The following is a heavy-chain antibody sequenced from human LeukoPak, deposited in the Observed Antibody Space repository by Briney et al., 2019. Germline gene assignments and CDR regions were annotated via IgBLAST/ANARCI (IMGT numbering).Heavy chain of an antibody. CDR2: INPHSGDT. V-gene: IGHV1-2*02. CDR3: ARWGGHCTSGLCYYFDC. CDR1: EYTFTGYY. Sequence: GASVKVSCKASEYTFTGYYLHWVRQAPGQGLEWMGWINPHSGDTDYAQKFQGRVTMTRDTSISTAYMELSRLRPDDTAVYYCARWGGHCTSGLCYYFDCWGQGTLVTVSS. J-gene: IGHJ4*02. D-gene: IGHD2-8*01.